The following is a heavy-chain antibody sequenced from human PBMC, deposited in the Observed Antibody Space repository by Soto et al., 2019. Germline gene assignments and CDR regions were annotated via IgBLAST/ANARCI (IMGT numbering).Heavy chain of an antibody. Sequence: PSETLSLTCAVYGGSFSGYYWSWIRQPPGKGLEWIGEINHSGSTNYNPSLKSRVTISVDTSKNQFSLKLSSVTAADTAVYYCATAMGRGVMNYWGQGTLVTVSS. CDR2: INHSGST. CDR3: ATAMGRGVMNY. D-gene: IGHD3-10*01. CDR1: GGSFSGYY. J-gene: IGHJ4*02. V-gene: IGHV4-34*01.